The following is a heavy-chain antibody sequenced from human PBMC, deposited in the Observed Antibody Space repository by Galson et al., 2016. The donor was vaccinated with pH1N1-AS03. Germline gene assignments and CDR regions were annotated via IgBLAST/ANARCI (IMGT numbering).Heavy chain of an antibody. CDR2: IYWDGDE. J-gene: IGHJ4*02. Sequence: PALVKPTQTLTLTCTVSGFSLSAGGVHVAWIRQSPGKALEWLALIYWDGDERYNSSLRSRLSISRDTSKNHVVLTMTSVGPMDTGTYYWARSTNVNEGLDSWGQGTLVSVSS. D-gene: IGHD2-8*01. CDR3: ARSTNVNEGLDS. V-gene: IGHV2-5*02. CDR1: GFSLSAGGVH.